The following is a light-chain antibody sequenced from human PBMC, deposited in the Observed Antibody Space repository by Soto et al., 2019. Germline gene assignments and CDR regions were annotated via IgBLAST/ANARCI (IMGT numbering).Light chain of an antibody. J-gene: IGKJ3*01. V-gene: IGKV3-20*01. CDR1: QSINNRY. CDR2: AAS. Sequence: EIVMTQSPGTLSLSPGERATLSCRASQSINNRYLAWYQQKPGQAPRLLIYAASSRATGIPDRFSGSGSGIEYTLTISRPESEDYAVYYCQQFGSSPGFTFGPGTKVDIK. CDR3: QQFGSSPGFT.